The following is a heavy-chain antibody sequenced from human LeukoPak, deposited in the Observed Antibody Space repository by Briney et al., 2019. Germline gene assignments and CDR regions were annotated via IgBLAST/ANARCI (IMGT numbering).Heavy chain of an antibody. CDR1: GYTFTSYD. J-gene: IGHJ5*02. Sequence: ASVKVSCKASGYTFTSYDINWVRQATGQGRDWMGWMNPNSGNTGYAQKFQGRVTMTRNTSISTAYMELSSLRSEDTAVYYCARGQVGAYKYNWFDPWGQGTLVTVSS. V-gene: IGHV1-8*01. D-gene: IGHD1-26*01. CDR3: ARGQVGAYKYNWFDP. CDR2: MNPNSGNT.